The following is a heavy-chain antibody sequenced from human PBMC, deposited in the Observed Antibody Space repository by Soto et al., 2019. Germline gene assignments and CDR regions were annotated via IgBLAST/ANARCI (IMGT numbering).Heavy chain of an antibody. CDR2: IYYSGST. D-gene: IGHD3-3*01. J-gene: IGHJ3*02. CDR3: ARDFWSGDDAFDI. V-gene: IGHV4-59*01. CDR1: GGSISSYY. Sequence: SETLSLTCTVSGGSISSYYWSWIRQPPGKGLEWIGYIYYSGSTNYNPSLKSRVTISVDTSKNQFSLKLSSVTAADTAVYYCARDFWSGDDAFDIWGQGTMVTVS.